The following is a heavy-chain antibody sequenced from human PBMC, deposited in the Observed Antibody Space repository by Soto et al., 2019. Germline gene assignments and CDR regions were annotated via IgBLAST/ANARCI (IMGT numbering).Heavy chain of an antibody. CDR1: GFKSVDYA. CDR2: ISGTGART. CDR3: ASFVVVTAIPAFDI. J-gene: IGHJ3*02. Sequence: GGSLRLSCAASGFKSVDYAMGWVRQAPGKGLEWVAAISGTGARTFYDDSVKGRFTISRDNSRSTLYLQMNSLRAEDTAVYYCASFVVVTAIPAFDIWGQGTMVTVSS. V-gene: IGHV3-23*01. D-gene: IGHD2-21*02.